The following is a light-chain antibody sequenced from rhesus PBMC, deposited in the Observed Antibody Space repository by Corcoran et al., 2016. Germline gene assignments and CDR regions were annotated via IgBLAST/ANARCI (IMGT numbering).Light chain of an antibody. CDR1: QSLLYSSNNKNY. Sequence: DIVMTQSPDSLAVSLGERVTINCKSSQSLLYSSNNKNYLAWYQQKQGQAPKLLIYWASTRESGVPNRFSGEGSGTDFPLTISGLQAEDVAVYYCQQYYNTPYSFGQGTKVEIK. V-gene: IGKV4-1*01. J-gene: IGKJ2*01. CDR2: WAS. CDR3: QQYYNTPYS.